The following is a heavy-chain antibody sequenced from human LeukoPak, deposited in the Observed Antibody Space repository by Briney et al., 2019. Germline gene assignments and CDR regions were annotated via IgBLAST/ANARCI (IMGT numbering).Heavy chain of an antibody. CDR2: ISTDNGNT. CDR3: ACPMVRGSYSAFDI. Sequence: GASVKVSCRASGYTFTSYGISWVRQAPGRGLEWMGWISTDNGNTNYAQNLQGRVSMTRDTFTSTVYMELRSLRSDDTAVYYCACPMVRGSYSAFDIWGQGTMVTVSS. D-gene: IGHD3-10*01. J-gene: IGHJ3*02. V-gene: IGHV1-18*01. CDR1: GYTFTSYG.